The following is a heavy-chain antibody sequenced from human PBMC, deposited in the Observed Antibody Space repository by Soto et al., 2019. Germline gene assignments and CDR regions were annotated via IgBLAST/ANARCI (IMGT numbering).Heavy chain of an antibody. CDR1: GGSISSDSYY. J-gene: IGHJ5*02. Sequence: PSETLSLTCTVSGGSISSDSYYWGWIRQSPEKGLEWVGYIRYTGSANYNPSLKSRVTISVDTSKNQFSLNLSSVTAADTAVYYCAARVTTGWFDPWGQGTLVTVSS. CDR3: AARVTTGWFDP. CDR2: IRYTGSA. D-gene: IGHD1-1*01. V-gene: IGHV4-61*01.